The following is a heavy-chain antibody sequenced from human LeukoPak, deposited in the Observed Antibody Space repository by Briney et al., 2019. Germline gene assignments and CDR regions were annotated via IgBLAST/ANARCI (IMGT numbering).Heavy chain of an antibody. CDR1: GFTVSSNY. CDR2: IYSGGST. D-gene: IGHD3-3*01. Sequence: GGSLRLSCAASGFTVSSNYMSWVRQAPGKGLEWVSVIYSGGSTYYADSVKGRFTISRDNSKNTLYLQMNSLRAEDTAVYYCAKRSTFWSLTSTADYWGQGTLVTVSS. CDR3: AKRSTFWSLTSTADY. J-gene: IGHJ4*02. V-gene: IGHV3-53*01.